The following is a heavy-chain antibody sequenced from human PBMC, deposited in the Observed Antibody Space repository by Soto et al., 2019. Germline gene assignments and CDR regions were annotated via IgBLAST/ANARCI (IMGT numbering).Heavy chain of an antibody. J-gene: IGHJ5*02. CDR1: GYNFITHD. CDR2: ITVYNGNA. CDR3: ARLVVVPAAMWFDP. V-gene: IGHV1-18*01. Sequence: QIQLMQSGAEVKKPGASVKVSCKTSGYNFITHDITWVRQAPGQGLEWMGWITVYNGNANYAQKFQGRVTMTADTSTSTAYMELSRLTSDDTAVYYCARLVVVPAAMWFDPWGQGTLVTVSS. D-gene: IGHD2-2*01.